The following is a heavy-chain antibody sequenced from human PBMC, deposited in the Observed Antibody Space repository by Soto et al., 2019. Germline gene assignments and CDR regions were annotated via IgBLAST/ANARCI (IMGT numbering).Heavy chain of an antibody. CDR1: GFSISSYW. J-gene: IGHJ6*02. CDR3: ARVTAMATFLFYGLDV. CDR2: INSDGRTA. D-gene: IGHD5-18*01. Sequence: EQLVESGGGLVQPGGSLRLSCAASGFSISSYWMNWVRQVPGKGLVWVARINSDGRTATYADSVKGRFTISRDNAKNTLVLQMNSLRAEDTALYYCARVTAMATFLFYGLDVWGQGTTVTVSS. V-gene: IGHV3-74*03.